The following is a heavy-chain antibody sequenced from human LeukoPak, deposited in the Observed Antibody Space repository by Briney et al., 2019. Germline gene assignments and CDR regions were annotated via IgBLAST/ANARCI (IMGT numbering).Heavy chain of an antibody. D-gene: IGHD1-26*01. Sequence: TSGTLSLTCTVSGGSISSYYWSWIRQPPGKGLEWIGYIYYSGSTNYNPSLKSRVTISVDTSKNQFSLKLSSVTAADTAVYYCARDRATSTLVGATGYFDYWGQGTLVTVSS. V-gene: IGHV4-59*01. CDR2: IYYSGST. CDR1: GGSISSYY. J-gene: IGHJ4*02. CDR3: ARDRATSTLVGATGYFDY.